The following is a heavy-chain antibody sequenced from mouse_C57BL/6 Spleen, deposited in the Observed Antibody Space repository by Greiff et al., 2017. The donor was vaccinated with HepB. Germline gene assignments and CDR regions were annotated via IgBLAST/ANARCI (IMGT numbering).Heavy chain of an antibody. D-gene: IGHD2-4*01. CDR3: ARDGGLRRGGLDY. CDR1: GYAFSSSW. J-gene: IGHJ2*01. Sequence: QVQLQQSGPELVKPGASVKISCKASGYAFSSSWMNWVKQRPGKGLEWIGRIYPGDGDTNYNGKFKGKATLTADKSSSTAYMQLSSLTSEDSAVYFCARDGGLRRGGLDYWGQGTTLTVSS. V-gene: IGHV1-82*01. CDR2: IYPGDGDT.